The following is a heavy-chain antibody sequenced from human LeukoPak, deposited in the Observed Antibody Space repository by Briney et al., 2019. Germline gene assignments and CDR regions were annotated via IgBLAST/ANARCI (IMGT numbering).Heavy chain of an antibody. Sequence: ASVKVSCKASGSTFTSYDINWVRQATGQGLEWRGWMNPNSGHTGYAQKFQGRVTMTRNTSVSTAYMELSSLTSEDTAVYYCTRNTAGARYFQRWGQGTLVTVSS. CDR2: MNPNSGHT. CDR3: TRNTAGARYFQR. J-gene: IGHJ1*01. D-gene: IGHD5-18*01. CDR1: GSTFTSYD. V-gene: IGHV1-8*01.